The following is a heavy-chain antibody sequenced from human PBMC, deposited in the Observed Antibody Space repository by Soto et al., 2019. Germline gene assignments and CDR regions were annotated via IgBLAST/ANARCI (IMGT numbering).Heavy chain of an antibody. V-gene: IGHV4-34*01. J-gene: IGHJ6*02. D-gene: IGHD3-10*01. CDR2: INHSGST. Sequence: SETLSLTCAVYGGSFSGYYWSWIRQPPGKGLEWIGEINHSGSTTYNPSLKSRVTISVDTSKNQFSLKLSSLTAADTAVYYCARWGQITMVRGVIIKSAYYYGMDVWGQGTTVTVSS. CDR1: GGSFSGYY. CDR3: ARWGQITMVRGVIIKSAYYYGMDV.